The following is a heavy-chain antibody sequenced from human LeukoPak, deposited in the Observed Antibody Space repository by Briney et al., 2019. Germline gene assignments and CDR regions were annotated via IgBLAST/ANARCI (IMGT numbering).Heavy chain of an antibody. D-gene: IGHD3-9*01. V-gene: IGHV1-2*02. CDR3: ARRVGGDFDWLLLNGWFDP. CDR2: INPNSGGT. J-gene: IGHJ5*02. Sequence: ASVKVSCKASGYTFTGYYMHWVRQAPGQGLEWMGWINPNSGGTNYAQKFQGRVTMTRDTSISTAYMELSRLRSDDTAVYYCARRVGGDFDWLLLNGWFDPWGQGTLVTVSS. CDR1: GYTFTGYY.